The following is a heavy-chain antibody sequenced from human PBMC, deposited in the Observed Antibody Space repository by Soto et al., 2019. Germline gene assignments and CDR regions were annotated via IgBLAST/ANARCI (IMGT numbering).Heavy chain of an antibody. Sequence: QVQLQQWGAGLLKPSETLSLTCAVHGGSFSDHYWSWIRQSPGKGLEWIGEINHNGRTNYSPSLKSRVTMSVDKSKNQFSLKLTSVNAADTAVYYCARVHSGSDAFDIWGQGTMVTVSS. CDR3: ARVHSGSDAFDI. V-gene: IGHV4-34*01. CDR1: GGSFSDHY. CDR2: INHNGRT. D-gene: IGHD3-22*01. J-gene: IGHJ3*02.